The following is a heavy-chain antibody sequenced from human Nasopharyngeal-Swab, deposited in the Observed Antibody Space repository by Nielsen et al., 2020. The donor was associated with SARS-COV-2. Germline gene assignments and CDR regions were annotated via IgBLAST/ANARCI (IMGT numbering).Heavy chain of an antibody. Sequence: ASVKVSCKTSGYSFISYGITWVRQAPGQGLEWMGWTSVYNGNTNYAQKLQGRVTMTTDTSTSTAYMELRSLRSDDTAVYYCARDQISRGTSNFDYWGQGTLVTVSS. CDR1: GYSFISYG. J-gene: IGHJ4*02. D-gene: IGHD4-23*01. V-gene: IGHV1-18*04. CDR3: ARDQISRGTSNFDY. CDR2: TSVYNGNT.